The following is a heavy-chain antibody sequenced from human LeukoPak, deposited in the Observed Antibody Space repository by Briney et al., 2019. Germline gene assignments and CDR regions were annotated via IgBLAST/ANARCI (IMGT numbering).Heavy chain of an antibody. CDR1: GFTFSNYE. CDR3: AKDRYSDILTGT. D-gene: IGHD3-9*01. J-gene: IGHJ4*02. CDR2: ISGSGGST. V-gene: IGHV3-23*01. Sequence: GGSLRLSCAASGFTFSNYEMNWVRQAPGKGLEWVSAISGSGGSTYYADSVKGRFTISRDNSKNTLYLQMNSLRAEDTAVYYCAKDRYSDILTGTWGQGTLVTVSS.